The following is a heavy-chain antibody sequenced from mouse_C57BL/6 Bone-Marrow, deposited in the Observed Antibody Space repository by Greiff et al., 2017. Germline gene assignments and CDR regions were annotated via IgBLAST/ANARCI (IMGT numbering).Heavy chain of an antibody. CDR3: ARGNYRAY. V-gene: IGHV1-80*01. J-gene: IGHJ3*01. D-gene: IGHD2-1*01. Sequence: VQLVESGAELVKPGASVKISCKASGYAFSSYWMNWVKQRPGKGLEWIGQIYPGAGDTNYNGKFKGQATLTAAKSSSTAYMQLSSLTSEDSAVYGGARGNYRAYWGQGTLVTVSA. CDR1: GYAFSSYW. CDR2: IYPGAGDT.